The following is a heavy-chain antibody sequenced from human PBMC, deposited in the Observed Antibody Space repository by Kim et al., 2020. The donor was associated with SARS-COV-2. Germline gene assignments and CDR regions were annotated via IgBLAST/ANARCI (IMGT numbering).Heavy chain of an antibody. Sequence: SETLSLTCAVSGGSISSSNWWSWVRQPPGKGLEWIGEIYHSGSTNYNPSLKSRVTISVDKSKNQFSLKLSSVTAADTAVYYCASGGYCSSTSCYLNYYYYGMDVWGQGTTVTVSS. CDR3: ASGGYCSSTSCYLNYYYYGMDV. CDR1: GGSISSSNW. D-gene: IGHD2-2*01. CDR2: IYHSGST. J-gene: IGHJ6*02. V-gene: IGHV4-4*02.